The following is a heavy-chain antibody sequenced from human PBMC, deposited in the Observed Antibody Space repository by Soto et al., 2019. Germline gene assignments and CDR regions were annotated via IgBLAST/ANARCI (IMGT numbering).Heavy chain of an antibody. CDR3: ARLRIATNNYKWFDP. CDR2: IYVTGAV. Sequence: SETLSLTCSVSGAALNSGNYYWSWIRQVPGKGLEWIGHIYVTGAVDYNPSLRDRITISQDTSERQFSLNLRLVTAADTAVYYCARLRIATNNYKWFDPWGHGTLVTVSS. CDR1: GAALNSGNYY. J-gene: IGHJ5*02. D-gene: IGHD2-21*01. V-gene: IGHV4-31*03.